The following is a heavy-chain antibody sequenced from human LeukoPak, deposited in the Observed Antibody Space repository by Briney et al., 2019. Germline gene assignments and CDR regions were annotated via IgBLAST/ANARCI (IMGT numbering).Heavy chain of an antibody. CDR2: ISYDGSNK. V-gene: IGHV3-30-3*01. D-gene: IGHD6-19*01. CDR3: ARVVAGLMVEYYFDY. Sequence: GGSLRLSCAASGFTFSSYAMHWVRQAPGKGLEWVAVISYDGSNKYYADSVKGRFTISRDNSKNTLYLQMNSLRAEDTAVYYCARVVAGLMVEYYFDYWGQGTLVTVSS. J-gene: IGHJ4*02. CDR1: GFTFSSYA.